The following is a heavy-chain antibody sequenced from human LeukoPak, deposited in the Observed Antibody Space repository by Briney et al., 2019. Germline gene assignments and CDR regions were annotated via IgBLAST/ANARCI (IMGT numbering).Heavy chain of an antibody. CDR1: GFTFSDYY. CDR3: ARCRYYYDSSGYYYVGYFDL. J-gene: IGHJ2*01. V-gene: IGHV3-11*01. Sequence: GGSLRLSCAASGFTFSDYYMSWLRQAPGKGLEWVSYISSSGSTIYYADSVKGRFTISRDNAKNSLYLQMNSLRAEDTAVYYCARCRYYYDSSGYYYVGYFDLWGRGTLVTVSS. CDR2: ISSSGSTI. D-gene: IGHD3-22*01.